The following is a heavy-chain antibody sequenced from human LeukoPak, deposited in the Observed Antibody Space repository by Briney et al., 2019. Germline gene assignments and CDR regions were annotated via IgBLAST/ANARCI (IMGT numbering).Heavy chain of an antibody. V-gene: IGHV3-23*01. CDR1: GFTFSNFA. D-gene: IGHD3-10*01. CDR3: AKDLLLWFGESISLDY. Sequence: GGSLRLSCAASGFTFSNFAMSWVRQAPGKGLEWVSSISASGGTTYYADSVKGRFTISRDNSKNTLYLQMNSLRAEDTAVYYCAKDLLLWFGESISLDYWGQGTLVTVSS. J-gene: IGHJ4*02. CDR2: ISASGGTT.